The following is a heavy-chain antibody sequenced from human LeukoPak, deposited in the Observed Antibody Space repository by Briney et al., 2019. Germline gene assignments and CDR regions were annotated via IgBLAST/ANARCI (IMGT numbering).Heavy chain of an antibody. CDR2: ITNGGSTI. V-gene: IGHV3-11*01. CDR1: GFTFSDYN. D-gene: IGHD1-26*01. J-gene: IGHJ4*02. CDR3: AKVVGATAFDS. Sequence: PGGSLRLSCAASGFTFSDYNMNWVRQAPGKGLEWVSYITNGGSTIHHADSVKGRFTISRDNAKKTLYLQMNSLRAEDTAVYYCAKVVGATAFDSWGQGTLVTVSS.